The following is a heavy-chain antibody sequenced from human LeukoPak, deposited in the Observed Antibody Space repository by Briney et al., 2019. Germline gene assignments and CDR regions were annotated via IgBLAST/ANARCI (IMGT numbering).Heavy chain of an antibody. CDR2: INPTSGRT. D-gene: IGHD3-10*01. V-gene: IGHV1-46*01. CDR3: ARREGQLWFGELSQAYGMDV. Sequence: ASVKVSCKASGYTFTSNYMHWVRQAPGQRSEWMGIINPTSGRTTYAQKFQGRVTMTRDTSTTTAYMELSSLTSEDTAVYYCARREGQLWFGELSQAYGMDVWGQGTTVTVSS. J-gene: IGHJ6*02. CDR1: GYTFTSNY.